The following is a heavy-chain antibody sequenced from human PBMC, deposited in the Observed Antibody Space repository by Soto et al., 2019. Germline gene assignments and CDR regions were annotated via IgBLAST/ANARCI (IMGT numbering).Heavy chain of an antibody. V-gene: IGHV4-31*03. CDR2: VYSSGTT. CDR1: GGSISSGGYY. CDR3: AREYYYNSGSSCWFDP. J-gene: IGHJ5*02. D-gene: IGHD3-10*01. Sequence: PSETLSLTCTVSGGSISSGGYYWSWIRQHPGKGLEWIGYVYSSGTTYYNPSLQSRVTMSLDTSKNQFSLKLSAVTAADTAVYYCAREYYYNSGSSCWFDPWGPGTLVTVSS.